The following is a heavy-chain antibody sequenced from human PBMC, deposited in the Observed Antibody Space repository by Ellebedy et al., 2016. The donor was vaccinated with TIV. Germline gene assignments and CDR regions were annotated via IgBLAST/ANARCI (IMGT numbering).Heavy chain of an antibody. CDR3: ARRGSYGDYAVQINSWFDT. V-gene: IGHV3-7*01. J-gene: IGHJ5*02. CDR2: IYQDGSEK. D-gene: IGHD4-17*01. CDR1: GFTFRSYW. Sequence: GESLKISCAASGFTFRSYWMSWVRQAPGKGLEWVANIYQDGSEKYYVDSVKGRFTISRDNAKNSLYLQMNNLRVEDTAVYYCARRGSYGDYAVQINSWFDTWGRGTLVTVSS.